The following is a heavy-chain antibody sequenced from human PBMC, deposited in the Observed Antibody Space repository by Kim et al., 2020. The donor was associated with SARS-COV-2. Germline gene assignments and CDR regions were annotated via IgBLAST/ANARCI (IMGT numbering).Heavy chain of an antibody. CDR3: ARDRAAAGIPLFGFDP. V-gene: IGHV4-59*13. J-gene: IGHJ5*02. CDR1: GGSISSYY. CDR2: IYYSGST. D-gene: IGHD6-13*01. Sequence: SETLSLTCTVSGGSISSYYWSWIRQPPGKGLEWIGYIYYSGSTNYNPSLKSRVTISVDTSKNQFSLKLSSVTAADTAVYYCARDRAAAGIPLFGFDPWGQGTLVTVSS.